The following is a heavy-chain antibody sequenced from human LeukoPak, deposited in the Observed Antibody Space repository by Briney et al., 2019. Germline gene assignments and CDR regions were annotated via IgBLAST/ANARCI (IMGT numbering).Heavy chain of an antibody. CDR2: IIPIFGTA. J-gene: IGHJ4*02. CDR1: GGTFSSYA. D-gene: IGHD1-7*01. CDR3: ARAGGYNWNSLSNDY. Sequence: VASVKVSCKASGGTFSSYAISWVRQAPGQGLEWMGRIIPIFGTANYAQKFQGRVTITTDESTSTAYMELSSLRSEDTAVYYCARAGGYNWNSLSNDYWGQGTLVTVSS. V-gene: IGHV1-69*05.